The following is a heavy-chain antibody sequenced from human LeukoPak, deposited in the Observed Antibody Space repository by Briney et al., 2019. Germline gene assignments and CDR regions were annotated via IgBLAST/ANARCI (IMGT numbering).Heavy chain of an antibody. D-gene: IGHD5-12*01. CDR2: TYTSGST. Sequence: PSETLSLTCTVSGGSISSYYWSWIRQPAGKGLEWIGRTYTSGSTNYNPSLKSRVTMSVDTSKNQFSLKLSSVTAADTAVYYCARTSRSGYDQSAFFDYWGQGTLVTVSS. J-gene: IGHJ4*02. V-gene: IGHV4-4*07. CDR1: GGSISSYY. CDR3: ARTSRSGYDQSAFFDY.